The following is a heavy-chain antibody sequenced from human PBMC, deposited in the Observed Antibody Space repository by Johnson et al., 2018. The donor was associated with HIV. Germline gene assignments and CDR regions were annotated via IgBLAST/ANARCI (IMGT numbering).Heavy chain of an antibody. Sequence: VQLVESGGGLVQPGRSLRLSCAASGFTFDDYAMHWVRQAPGKGLEWVSGISWNSGSIGYADSVKGRFTISRDDAKNSLYLQMNSLRAEDTAVYYCARAGYSSGWYERAFDIWGQGTMVTVSS. CDR2: ISWNSGSI. CDR1: GFTFDDYA. CDR3: ARAGYSSGWYERAFDI. V-gene: IGHV3-9*01. J-gene: IGHJ3*02. D-gene: IGHD6-19*01.